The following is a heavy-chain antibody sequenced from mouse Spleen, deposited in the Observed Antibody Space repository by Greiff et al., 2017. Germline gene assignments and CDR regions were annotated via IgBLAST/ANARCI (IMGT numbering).Heavy chain of an antibody. CDR2: IDPSDSET. J-gene: IGHJ4*01. CDR3: ARGPVGNAMDY. V-gene: IGHV1-52*01. CDR1: GYTFTSYW. Sequence: QVQLKQPGAELVRPGSSVKLSCKASGYTFTSYWMHWVKQRPIQGLEWIGNIDPSDSETHYNQKFKDKATLTVDKSSSTAYMQLSSLTSEDSAVYYCARGPVGNAMDYWGQGTSVTVSS. D-gene: IGHD1-1*01.